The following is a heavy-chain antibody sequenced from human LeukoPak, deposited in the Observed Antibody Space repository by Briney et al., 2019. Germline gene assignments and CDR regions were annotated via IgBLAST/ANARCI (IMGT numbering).Heavy chain of an antibody. CDR1: GFTFSSYG. CDR3: ARLELLVGFFDY. J-gene: IGHJ4*02. V-gene: IGHV3-33*08. Sequence: GGSLRLSCAASGFTFSSYGMHWVRQAPGKGLEWVAVIWYDGSNKYYADSVKGRFTISRDNSKNTLYLQMNSLRAEDTAGYYCARLELLVGFFDYWGQGTLVTVSS. D-gene: IGHD1-7*01. CDR2: IWYDGSNK.